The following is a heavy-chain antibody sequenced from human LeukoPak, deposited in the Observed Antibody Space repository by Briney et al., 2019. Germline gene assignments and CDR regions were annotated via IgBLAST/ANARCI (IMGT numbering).Heavy chain of an antibody. D-gene: IGHD6-13*01. CDR2: IYYSGST. CDR3: ARSGIAQDFDY. CDR1: GGSISSSSYY. J-gene: IGHJ4*02. Sequence: SETLSLTCIVSGGSISSSSYYWGWIRQPPGKGLEWIGSIYYSGSTYYSPSLKSRVTISVDTSKNQFSLKLRSVTAADTAVYYCARSGIAQDFDYWGQGTLVTVSS. V-gene: IGHV4-39*01.